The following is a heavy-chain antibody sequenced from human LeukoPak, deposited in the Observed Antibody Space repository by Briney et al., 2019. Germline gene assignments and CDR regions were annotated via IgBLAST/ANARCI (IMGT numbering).Heavy chain of an antibody. D-gene: IGHD1-26*01. CDR3: ARQMQSHGNFDS. CDR1: EFTVSSYA. J-gene: IGHJ4*02. V-gene: IGHV3-13*01. Sequence: PGGSLRLSCAASEFTVSSYAMHWVRQPIGKGLEWVSALGIAGDTFYPGSVKGRFTISRENARNSLYLQMNSLRAEDTAMYYCARQMQSHGNFDSWGQGTLVTVSS. CDR2: LGIAGDT.